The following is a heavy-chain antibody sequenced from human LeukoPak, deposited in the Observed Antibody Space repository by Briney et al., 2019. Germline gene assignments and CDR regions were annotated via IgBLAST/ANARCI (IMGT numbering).Heavy chain of an antibody. CDR3: ARLVDDIGFGELTYYFDY. V-gene: IGHV4-39*01. D-gene: IGHD3-10*01. Sequence: PSETLSLTCTVSGDSISSSSYYWGWIRQPPGKGLEWIGSIYYSGSTYYNPSLKSRVTISVDTSKNQFSLKLSSVTAADTAVYYCARLVDDIGFGELTYYFDYWGQGTLVTVSS. CDR2: IYYSGST. J-gene: IGHJ4*02. CDR1: GDSISSSSYY.